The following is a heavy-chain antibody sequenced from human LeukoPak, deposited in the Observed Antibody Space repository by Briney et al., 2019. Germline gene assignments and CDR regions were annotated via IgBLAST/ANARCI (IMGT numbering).Heavy chain of an antibody. Sequence: SETLSLTCTVSRGSISSYYWSWIRQPAGKGLEWIGRIYTTGSINYNPSLKSRVTMSVDTSKNQFSLTLSSVTAADTAVYYCATSYIGGFGKPDYWGQGTLVTVSS. J-gene: IGHJ4*02. CDR3: ATSYIGGFGKPDY. CDR1: RGSISSYY. D-gene: IGHD3-16*01. CDR2: IYTTGSI. V-gene: IGHV4-4*07.